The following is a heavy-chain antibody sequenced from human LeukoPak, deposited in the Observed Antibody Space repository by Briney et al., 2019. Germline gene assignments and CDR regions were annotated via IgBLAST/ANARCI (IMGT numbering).Heavy chain of an antibody. J-gene: IGHJ6*02. CDR1: GGSISSYY. CDR3: ARRSINYYGMDV. D-gene: IGHD3-10*01. V-gene: IGHV4-59*08. CDR2: IYYSGST. Sequence: SETLSLTCTVSGGSISSYYWSWIRQPPGKGLEWIGYIYYSGSTNYNPSLKSRVTISVDTSKNQFSLKLTSVTAADTAVYYCARRSINYYGMDVWGHGTTVTVSS.